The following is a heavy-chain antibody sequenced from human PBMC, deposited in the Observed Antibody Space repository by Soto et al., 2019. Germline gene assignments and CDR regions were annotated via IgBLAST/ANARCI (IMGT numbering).Heavy chain of an antibody. CDR2: ISGHNGHT. CDR1: GYTFSSYG. Sequence: QVHLVQSGAEVKKPGASVKVSCKASGYTFSSYGITWVRQAPGQGLEWMGWISGHNGHTNYVQKFQGRVTMTIDTSTNTAYMELGSLRSDDTAVYYCARESYFYESSGSGYLQYGGQGTLVTVSS. D-gene: IGHD3-22*01. J-gene: IGHJ4*02. CDR3: ARESYFYESSGSGYLQY. V-gene: IGHV1-18*01.